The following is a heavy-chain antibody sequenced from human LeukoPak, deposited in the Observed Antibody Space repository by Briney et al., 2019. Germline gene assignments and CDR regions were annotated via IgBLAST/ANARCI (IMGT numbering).Heavy chain of an antibody. CDR1: GGSISSYY. CDR2: IYYSGST. Sequence: PSETLSLTCTVSGGSISSYYWNWIRQPPGKGLEWIGYIYYSGSTNYNPSLKSRVTISVDTSKNQFSLRLSSVTAADTAVYYCARQTTTIDYWGQGTLVTVSS. CDR3: ARQTTTIDY. V-gene: IGHV4-59*01. D-gene: IGHD4-17*01. J-gene: IGHJ4*02.